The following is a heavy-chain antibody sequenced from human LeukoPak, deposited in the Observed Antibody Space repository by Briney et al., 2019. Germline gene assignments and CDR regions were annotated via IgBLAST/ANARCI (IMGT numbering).Heavy chain of an antibody. V-gene: IGHV4-59*02. J-gene: IGHJ5*02. CDR3: ARDRDYDDNSEGWFDL. CDR2: IYYSGRT. CDR1: GASVNSNC. Sequence: SETLSLTCSVSGASVNSNCWNWIRQPPGKGLEWIGNIYYSGRTNYNPSLRSRVTISVDTAKNQFSLKLNSVTSADTAVYYCARDRDYDDNSEGWFDLWGQGTLVTVSS. D-gene: IGHD3-22*01.